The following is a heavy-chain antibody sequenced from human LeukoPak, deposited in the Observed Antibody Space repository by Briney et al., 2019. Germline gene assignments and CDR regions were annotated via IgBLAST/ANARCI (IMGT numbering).Heavy chain of an antibody. J-gene: IGHJ3*02. CDR1: GFTVSSNY. D-gene: IGHD3-22*01. CDR2: ISSSSSYI. V-gene: IGHV3-21*01. CDR3: ARDSGGYSSGALDI. Sequence: GGSLRLSCAASGFTVSSNYMNWVRQAPGKGLEWVSSISSSSSYIYYADSVKGRFTISRDNAKNSLYLQVNSLRAEDTAVYYCARDSGGYSSGALDIWGQGTMVTVSS.